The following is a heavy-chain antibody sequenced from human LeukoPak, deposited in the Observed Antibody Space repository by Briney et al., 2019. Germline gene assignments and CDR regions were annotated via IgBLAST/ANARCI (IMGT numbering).Heavy chain of an antibody. CDR2: ISSSSSYI. J-gene: IGHJ4*02. V-gene: IGHV3-21*04. D-gene: IGHD3-9*01. CDR1: GFTFSSYS. CDR3: ARAFSVGGDILTAAPGY. Sequence: PGGSLRLSCAASGFTFSSYSMNWVRQAPGKGLEWVSSISSSSSYIYYADSVKGRFTISRDNAKNSLYLQMNSLRAEDTAVYYCARAFSVGGDILTAAPGYWGQGTLVTVSS.